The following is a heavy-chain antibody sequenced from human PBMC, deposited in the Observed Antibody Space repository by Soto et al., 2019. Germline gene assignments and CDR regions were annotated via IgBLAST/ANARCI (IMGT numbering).Heavy chain of an antibody. V-gene: IGHV3-48*02. D-gene: IGHD3-3*01. Sequence: GGSLRLSCAASGFTFSSYSMNWVRQAPGKGLEWVSYISSSSSTIYYADSVKGRFTISRDNAKNSLYLQMNSLRDEDTAVYYCARAAYDFWSGYLDYWGQGTLVTVSS. CDR2: ISSSSSTI. J-gene: IGHJ4*02. CDR1: GFTFSSYS. CDR3: ARAAYDFWSGYLDY.